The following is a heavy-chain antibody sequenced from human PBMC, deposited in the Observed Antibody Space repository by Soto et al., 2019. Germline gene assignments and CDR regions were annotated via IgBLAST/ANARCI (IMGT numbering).Heavy chain of an antibody. D-gene: IGHD3-16*01. Sequence: PSETLSLTCVVSGGSLSSYYWSWTRQPPGKGLEWIGYIYYSGSTNYNPSLKSRVTISVDTSKNQFSLKLSSVTAADTAVYYCAGTWGSTNDYWGRGTLVTVSS. J-gene: IGHJ4*02. CDR2: IYYSGST. CDR1: GGSLSSYY. V-gene: IGHV4-59*01. CDR3: AGTWGSTNDY.